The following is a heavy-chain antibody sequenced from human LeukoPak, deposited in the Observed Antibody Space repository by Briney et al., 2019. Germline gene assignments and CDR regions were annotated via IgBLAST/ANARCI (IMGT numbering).Heavy chain of an antibody. CDR3: ARVGYNYGYDS. CDR2: IYNSGST. CDR1: GGSISSGGYS. J-gene: IGHJ4*02. V-gene: IGHV4-31*03. Sequence: SQTLSLTCTVSGGSISSGGYSWSWIRQHPGKGLEWIGYIYNSGSTYFNPSLKSRVTMSVDTSKNQFSLNLSSVTAADTAVYYCARVGYNYGYDSWGQGTLVTVSS. D-gene: IGHD5-18*01.